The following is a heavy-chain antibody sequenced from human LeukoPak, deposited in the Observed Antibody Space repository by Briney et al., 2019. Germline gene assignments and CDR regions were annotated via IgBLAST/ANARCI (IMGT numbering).Heavy chain of an antibody. V-gene: IGHV1-46*01. CDR3: ARDNSVEDTAWWFDP. J-gene: IGHJ5*02. CDR2: INPSGGST. Sequence: GASVKVSCKASGYTFTSYYMHWVRQAPGQGLEWMGIINPSGGSTSYAQKFQGRVTMTRDMSTSTDYMELSSLRSEDTAVYYCARDNSVEDTAWWFDPWGQGTQVIVSP. CDR1: GYTFTSYY. D-gene: IGHD4-23*01.